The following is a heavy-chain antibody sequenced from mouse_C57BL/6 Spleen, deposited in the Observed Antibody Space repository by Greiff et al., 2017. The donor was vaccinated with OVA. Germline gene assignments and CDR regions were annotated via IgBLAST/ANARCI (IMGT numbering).Heavy chain of an antibody. V-gene: IGHV1-82*01. D-gene: IGHD1-1*01. Sequence: QVQLQQSGPELVKPGASVKISCKASGYAFSSSWMNWVKQRPGKGLEWIGRIYPGDGDTNYNGKFKGKATLTADKSSSTAYMQLSSLTSEDSAVYVCARTITTVVATPFDYWGQGTTLTVSS. CDR2: IYPGDGDT. CDR3: ARTITTVVATPFDY. CDR1: GYAFSSSW. J-gene: IGHJ2*01.